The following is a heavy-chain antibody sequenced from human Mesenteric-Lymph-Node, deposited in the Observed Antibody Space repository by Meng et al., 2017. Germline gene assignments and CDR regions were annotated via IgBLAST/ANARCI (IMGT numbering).Heavy chain of an antibody. V-gene: IGHV4-34*01. Sequence: QGQLHQWGAGLLKPSVTLSLTCAVYGGSFSGYYWSWIRQPPGKGLEWIGEINHSGSTNYNPSLKSRVTISVDTSKNQFSLKLSSVTAADTAVYYCARGRGYGDYGSLYWGQGTLVTVSS. J-gene: IGHJ4*02. CDR1: GGSFSGYY. CDR2: INHSGST. D-gene: IGHD4-17*01. CDR3: ARGRGYGDYGSLY.